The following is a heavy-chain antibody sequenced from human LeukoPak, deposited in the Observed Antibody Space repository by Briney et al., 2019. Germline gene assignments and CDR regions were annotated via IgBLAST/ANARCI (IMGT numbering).Heavy chain of an antibody. V-gene: IGHV4-4*09. Sequence: PSETLSLTCTVSGGSISSYYWSWIRQPPGKGLERIGYIYTSGSTNYNPSLKSRVTISVDTSKNQFSLKLSSVTAADTAVYYCARHYLDSSGYYYVDYWGQGTLVTVSS. CDR1: GGSISSYY. CDR2: IYTSGST. CDR3: ARHYLDSSGYYYVDY. J-gene: IGHJ4*02. D-gene: IGHD3-22*01.